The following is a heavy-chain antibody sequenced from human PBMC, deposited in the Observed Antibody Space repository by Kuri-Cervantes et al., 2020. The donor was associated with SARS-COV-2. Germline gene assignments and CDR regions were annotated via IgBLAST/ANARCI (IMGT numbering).Heavy chain of an antibody. CDR1: GFTFSSYA. CDR2: TSYDGTSK. V-gene: IGHV3-30-3*01. Sequence: GGSLRLSCAASGFTFSSYAMSWVRQTPGEGLEWVAITSYDGTSKYYADSVKGRFTISRDNSKSTLYLQMNNLRGDDTAVYFCARERVGVQDFWGQGTLVTVSS. CDR3: ARERVGVQDF. D-gene: IGHD2-21*01. J-gene: IGHJ4*02.